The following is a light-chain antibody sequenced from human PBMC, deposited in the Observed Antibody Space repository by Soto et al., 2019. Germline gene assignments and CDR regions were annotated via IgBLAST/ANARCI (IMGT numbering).Light chain of an antibody. CDR2: KAS. J-gene: IGKJ1*01. Sequence: DIQMTQSPSTLSASVGDRVTITCRASQSISTWLAWYQQKPGQAPNLLIYKASSLESGVPSRFSGSGSGTDFPFTISGLQLIVFATYYCQQYNSYWTFGQGTKVEIK. CDR1: QSISTW. V-gene: IGKV1-5*03. CDR3: QQYNSYWT.